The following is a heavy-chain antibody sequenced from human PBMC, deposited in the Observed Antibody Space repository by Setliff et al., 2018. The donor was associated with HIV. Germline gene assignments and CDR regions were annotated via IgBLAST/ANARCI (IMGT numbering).Heavy chain of an antibody. J-gene: IGHJ3*02. D-gene: IGHD4-4*01. CDR2: INYDESSE. CDR1: GFTFSVHG. V-gene: IGHV3-30*02. CDR3: AKDGDYRNGDYDAFDI. Sequence: GGSLRLSCAASGFTFSVHGMHWVRQAPGKGLERVAFINYDESSEYYADSVKGRVSISRDNSKNTVDLHMNSLRTEDTAVYYCAKDGDYRNGDYDAFDIWGLGTMVTVSS.